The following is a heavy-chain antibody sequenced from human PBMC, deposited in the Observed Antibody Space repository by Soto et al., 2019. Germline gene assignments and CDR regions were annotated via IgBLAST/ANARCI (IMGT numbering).Heavy chain of an antibody. J-gene: IGHJ4*02. Sequence: PGVSLRLSCAAAEFTFRSYWMQWVRQAPGKGLVWVSWINSDGSSTSYADSVKGRFTISRDNAKNTLYLQMNSLRAEDTAVYYCAKGVVGATLGYFDYWGQGTLVTVSS. V-gene: IGHV3-74*01. CDR1: EFTFRSYW. CDR3: AKGVVGATLGYFDY. D-gene: IGHD1-26*01. CDR2: INSDGSST.